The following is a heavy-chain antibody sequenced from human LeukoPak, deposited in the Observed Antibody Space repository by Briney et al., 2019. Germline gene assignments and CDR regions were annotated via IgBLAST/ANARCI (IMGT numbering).Heavy chain of an antibody. V-gene: IGHV4-34*01. D-gene: IGHD3-3*01. CDR3: ARGGDFWRGVGWFDP. J-gene: IGHJ5*02. CDR1: DGSFRGDY. CDR2: INQSGST. Sequence: SETLSLTCAVYDGSFRGDYWSWIRQPPGKGLEWIGEINQSGSTNYNPSLKSRVTISVDTSKNQFSLELSSVTAADTAVYFCARGGDFWRGVGWFDPWGQGTLVTVSS.